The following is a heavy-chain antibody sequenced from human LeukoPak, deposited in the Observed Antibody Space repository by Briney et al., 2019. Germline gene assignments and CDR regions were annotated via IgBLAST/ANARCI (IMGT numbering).Heavy chain of an antibody. Sequence: SETLSLTCTVSGGSISNYYWSWIRQPPGKGLEWIGYIYYSGGTYYNPSLRSRVTISVDTSKNQFSLNLNSVTAADTAVYYCARALSGTYGLFQHWGQGTLVTVSS. CDR1: GGSISNYY. CDR3: ARALSGTYGLFQH. J-gene: IGHJ1*01. CDR2: IYYSGGT. V-gene: IGHV4-59*01. D-gene: IGHD1-26*01.